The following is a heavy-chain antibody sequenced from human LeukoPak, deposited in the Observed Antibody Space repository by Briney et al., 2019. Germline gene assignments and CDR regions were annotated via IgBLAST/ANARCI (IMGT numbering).Heavy chain of an antibody. CDR2: ISASASST. Sequence: PGGSLRLSCAASGFTFTSYAVNWVRQAPGKGLEWVSGISASASSTKYADFVKGRFTISRDNSKNTLYLQMNSLRAEDTAVYYCAKQSNDFWDGYSAPPGFGMDVWGQGITVTVSS. V-gene: IGHV3-23*01. CDR3: AKQSNDFWDGYSAPPGFGMDV. CDR1: GFTFTSYA. J-gene: IGHJ6*02. D-gene: IGHD3-3*01.